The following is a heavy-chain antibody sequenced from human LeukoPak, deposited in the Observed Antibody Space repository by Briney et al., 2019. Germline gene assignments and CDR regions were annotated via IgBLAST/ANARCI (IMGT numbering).Heavy chain of an antibody. D-gene: IGHD3-10*01. CDR3: VRSLEKFGTRDY. V-gene: IGHV3-7*01. J-gene: IGHJ4*02. Sequence: GGSLRLSCAASGFIFGAYWMTWVRQAPGRGLEWVANIKQDGSEKYYMDSVKGRFTISRDNAKKSLFLQMNSLTAEDTALYYCVRSLEKFGTRDYWGQGTLVTVSS. CDR1: GFIFGAYW. CDR2: IKQDGSEK.